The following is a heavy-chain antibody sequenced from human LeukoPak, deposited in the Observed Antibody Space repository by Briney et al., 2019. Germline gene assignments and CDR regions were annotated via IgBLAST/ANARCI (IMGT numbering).Heavy chain of an antibody. Sequence: GGSLTLSCAASGFTFSSYSMNWVREAPGKGLEWVSSISSSSSYIYYADSVKGRFTISRDNAKNSLYLQMNSLRAEDTAVYYCARYSGHTYYYGSGSYFAPDYYGMDVWGQGTTVPVSS. CDR2: ISSSSSYI. CDR3: ARYSGHTYYYGSGSYFAPDYYGMDV. CDR1: GFTFSSYS. V-gene: IGHV3-21*01. J-gene: IGHJ6*02. D-gene: IGHD3-10*01.